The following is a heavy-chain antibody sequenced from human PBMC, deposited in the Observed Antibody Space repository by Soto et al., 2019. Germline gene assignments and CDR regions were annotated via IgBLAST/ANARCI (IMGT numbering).Heavy chain of an antibody. CDR2: ISFDGRAT. CDR3: AKENTRMGFYGLDV. D-gene: IGHD2-2*01. Sequence: EVQLLESGGGLEQPGGSLRLSCAASGFTFGDYAMNWVRQAPGKGLEWVSSISFDGRATFYADSVKGRFTISRDNSKKSLYLQVNSLRADDTAIYYCAKENTRMGFYGLDVWGQGTTVTVSS. CDR1: GFTFGDYA. V-gene: IGHV3-23*01. J-gene: IGHJ6*02.